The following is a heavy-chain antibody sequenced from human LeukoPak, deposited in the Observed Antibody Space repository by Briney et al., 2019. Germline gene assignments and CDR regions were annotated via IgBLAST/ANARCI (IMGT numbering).Heavy chain of an antibody. Sequence: ASVKVSCTASGYTFTGHYMNWVRQAPEQGLEWMGWIKPKSGATTYAQKFQGRVTMTRDTSINTAYLELSSLTSDDTAIYYCARVREWEEISGAIPDYFDYWGQGTLVTVSS. CDR3: ARVREWEEISGAIPDYFDY. J-gene: IGHJ4*02. V-gene: IGHV1-2*02. CDR1: GYTFTGHY. CDR2: IKPKSGAT. D-gene: IGHD3-3*01.